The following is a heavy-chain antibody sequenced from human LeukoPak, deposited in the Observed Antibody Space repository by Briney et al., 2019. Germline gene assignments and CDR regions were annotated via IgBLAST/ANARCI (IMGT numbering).Heavy chain of an antibody. CDR1: GGSINSDY. J-gene: IGHJ4*02. CDR2: IYYSGST. Sequence: SETLSLTCSVSGGSINSDYWNWIRQPPGKGLEWIGYIYYSGSTNYNPSLKSRVTISVDTSKNQFSLKLSSVTAADTAVYYCARRGYCSGGSCWVYWGQGTLVTVSS. CDR3: ARRGYCSGGSCWVY. V-gene: IGHV4-59*08. D-gene: IGHD2-15*01.